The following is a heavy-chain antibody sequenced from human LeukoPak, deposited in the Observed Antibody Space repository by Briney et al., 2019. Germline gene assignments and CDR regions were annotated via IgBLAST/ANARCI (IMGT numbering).Heavy chain of an antibody. CDR3: AKDRRTLDAFDV. CDR2: ISDSGDDT. Sequence: PGGSLRLSCAASGFIVSSNYITWVRQAPGKGLEWVSGISDSGDDTYYADSVKGRFTISRDNSKNTLYLQMNSLRVEDTAVYNCAKDRRTLDAFDVWGQGTMVTVSS. V-gene: IGHV3-23*01. J-gene: IGHJ3*01. CDR1: GFIVSSNY.